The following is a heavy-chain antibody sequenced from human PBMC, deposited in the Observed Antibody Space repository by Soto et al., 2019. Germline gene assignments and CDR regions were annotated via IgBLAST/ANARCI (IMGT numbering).Heavy chain of an antibody. D-gene: IGHD3-10*01. J-gene: IGHJ5*02. CDR1: GFTFSSYS. CDR3: ARDSGRITMVRGVLNWFDP. Sequence: GGSLRLSCAASGFTFSSYSMNWVRQAPGKGLEWVSYISSSSSTIYYADSVKGRFTISRDNAKNSLYLQMNSLRDEDTAVYYCARDSGRITMVRGVLNWFDPWGQGTLVTVSS. CDR2: ISSSSSTI. V-gene: IGHV3-48*02.